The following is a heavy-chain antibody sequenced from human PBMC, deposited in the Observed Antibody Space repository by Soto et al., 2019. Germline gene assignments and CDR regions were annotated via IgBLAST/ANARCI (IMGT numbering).Heavy chain of an antibody. CDR2: ISSSSSTI. CDR3: ARDIVVVPATHGMDV. Sequence: GSLRLSCAASGFTFSSYSMNWVRQAPGKGLEWVSYISSSSSTIYYADSVKGRFTTSRDNAKNSLYLQMNSLRDEDTAVYYCARDIVVVPATHGMDVWGQGTTVTVSS. D-gene: IGHD2-2*01. V-gene: IGHV3-48*02. J-gene: IGHJ6*02. CDR1: GFTFSSYS.